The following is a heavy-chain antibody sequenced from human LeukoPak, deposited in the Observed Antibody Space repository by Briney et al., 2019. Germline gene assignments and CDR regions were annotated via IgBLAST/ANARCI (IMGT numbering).Heavy chain of an antibody. CDR2: IYYSGST. D-gene: IGHD1-26*01. J-gene: IGHJ6*03. Sequence: PSETLSLTCTVFGGSISSSSYYWGWTRQPPGQGLEWIGCIYYSGSTYYNPSLKSRVTISVDTSKNQFSLKLSSVTAADTAVYYCAKKTWEQTPYYYYYMDVWGKGTTVTVSS. V-gene: IGHV4-39*01. CDR3: AKKTWEQTPYYYYYMDV. CDR1: GGSISSSSYY.